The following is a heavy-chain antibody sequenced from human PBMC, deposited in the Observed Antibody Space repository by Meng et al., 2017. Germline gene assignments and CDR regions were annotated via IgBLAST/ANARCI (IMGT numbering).Heavy chain of an antibody. CDR1: GYSISSGYY. D-gene: IGHD1-26*01. CDR3: AKGTLGATTDAFDI. Sequence: GSLRLSCTVSGYSISSGYYWGWIRQPPGKGLEWIGSIYHSGSTYYNPSLKSRVTISVDTSKNQSSLKLSSVTAADTAVYYCAKGTLGATTDAFDIWGQGTMVTVSS. J-gene: IGHJ3*02. V-gene: IGHV4-38-2*02. CDR2: IYHSGST.